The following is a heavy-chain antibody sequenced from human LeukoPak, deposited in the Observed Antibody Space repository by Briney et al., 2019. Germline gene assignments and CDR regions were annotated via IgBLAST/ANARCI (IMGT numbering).Heavy chain of an antibody. Sequence: GGSLRLSCAASGLTVSSNCMSWVRQAPGKGLEWVSLIYSGGSTYYTDSVKGRFTISRDNSKNTLYLQMNSLRAEDTAVYYCARRYSGYDDFDYWGQGTLVTVSS. CDR2: IYSGGST. D-gene: IGHD5-12*01. V-gene: IGHV3-53*01. J-gene: IGHJ4*02. CDR1: GLTVSSNC. CDR3: ARRYSGYDDFDY.